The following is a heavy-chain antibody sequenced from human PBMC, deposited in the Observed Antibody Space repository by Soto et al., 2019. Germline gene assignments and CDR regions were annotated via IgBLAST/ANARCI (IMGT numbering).Heavy chain of an antibody. CDR1: GGSISSSSYY. J-gene: IGHJ4*02. CDR3: ARPIYYGGNYYFDY. Sequence: SETLSLTCTVSGGSISSSSYYWGWIRQPPGKGLEWIGSIYYSGSTYYNPSLKSRVTISVDTSKNQFSLKLSSVTAADTAVYYCARPIYYGGNYYFDYWGQGTLVTVSS. V-gene: IGHV4-39*01. D-gene: IGHD4-17*01. CDR2: IYYSGST.